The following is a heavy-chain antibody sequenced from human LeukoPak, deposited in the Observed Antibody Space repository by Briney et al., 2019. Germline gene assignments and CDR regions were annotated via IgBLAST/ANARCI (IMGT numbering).Heavy chain of an antibody. V-gene: IGHV3-53*01. CDR3: ARRAGEYSHPYDY. CDR1: GFTVSSNS. Sequence: GGSLRLSCTVSGFTVSSNSMSWVRQAPGKGLEWVSFIYSGGNKHYSDSVKGRFTISRDNSKNTLYLQMNSVRTDDTGVYYCARRAGEYSHPYDYWGQGTLVTASS. D-gene: IGHD4-17*01. J-gene: IGHJ4*02. CDR2: IYSGGNK.